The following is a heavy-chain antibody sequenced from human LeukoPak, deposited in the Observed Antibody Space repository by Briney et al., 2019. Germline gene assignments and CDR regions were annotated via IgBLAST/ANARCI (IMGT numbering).Heavy chain of an antibody. CDR3: ARVGGYEFDY. Sequence: PGGSLRLSCAASGFTFSSYEMNWVRQAPGKGLEWVSYISSSGSTIFYADSVKGRFTISRDNAKNSLYLQMNSLRVEDTAVYYCARVGGYEFDYWGQGTLVTVSS. CDR2: ISSSGSTI. D-gene: IGHD5-12*01. J-gene: IGHJ4*02. V-gene: IGHV3-48*03. CDR1: GFTFSSYE.